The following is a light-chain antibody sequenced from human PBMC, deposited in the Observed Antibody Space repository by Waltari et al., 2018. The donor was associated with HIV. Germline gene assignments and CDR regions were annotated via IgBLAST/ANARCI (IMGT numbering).Light chain of an antibody. J-gene: IGLJ3*02. Sequence: QPVLTQPPSASASLGASVTLTCTLSSGHSNYKVDWYHQRPGKGPRFVMRVGTGGIVGSKGDGIPDRFSVLGSGLNRYLTIKNIQEEDESDYHCGADHGSGSNFVRVFGGGTKLTVL. CDR2: VGTGGIVG. CDR3: GADHGSGSNFVRV. V-gene: IGLV9-49*01. CDR1: SGHSNYK.